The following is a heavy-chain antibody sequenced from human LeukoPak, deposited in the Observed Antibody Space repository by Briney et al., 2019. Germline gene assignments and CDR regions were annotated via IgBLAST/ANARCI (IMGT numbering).Heavy chain of an antibody. Sequence: SETLSLTCTVSGGSISSYYWSWIRQPPGKGLEWIGYIYYSGSTDYNPSLNSRVTLSVDTSKNQFSLRLSSVTDEDTAVYYCARSPTLYYLDYWGQGTLVTVSS. CDR3: ARSPTLYYLDY. J-gene: IGHJ4*02. V-gene: IGHV4-59*01. D-gene: IGHD3-10*01. CDR1: GGSISSYY. CDR2: IYYSGST.